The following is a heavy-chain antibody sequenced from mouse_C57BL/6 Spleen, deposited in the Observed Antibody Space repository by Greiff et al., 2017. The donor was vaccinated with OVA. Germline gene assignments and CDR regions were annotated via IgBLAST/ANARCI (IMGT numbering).Heavy chain of an antibody. CDR3: AREGITTVVGGYFDY. Sequence: EVKLVESGEGLVKPGGSLKLSCAASGFTFSSYAMSWVRQTPEKRLEWVATISDGGSYTYYPDNVKGRFTISRDNAKNNLYLQMSHLKSEDTAMYYCAREGITTVVGGYFDYWGQGTTLTVSS. CDR1: GFTFSSYA. V-gene: IGHV5-4*01. CDR2: ISDGGSYT. D-gene: IGHD1-1*01. J-gene: IGHJ2*01.